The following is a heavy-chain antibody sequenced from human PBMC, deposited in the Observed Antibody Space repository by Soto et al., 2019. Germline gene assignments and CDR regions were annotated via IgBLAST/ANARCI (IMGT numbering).Heavy chain of an antibody. D-gene: IGHD4-17*01. CDR1: GYTFTSYD. V-gene: IGHV1-8*01. CDR3: ARTLYGDNVDY. Sequence: QVQLVQSGAEVKKPGASVKVSCKASGYTFTSYDINWVRQATGQGLEWMGWMNPNSGNTGYAQKFQGRVTMTRNTAINQSYLGMSSQRSEDTAVYYCARTLYGDNVDYWVQRTLGTVSS. J-gene: IGHJ4*02. CDR2: MNPNSGNT.